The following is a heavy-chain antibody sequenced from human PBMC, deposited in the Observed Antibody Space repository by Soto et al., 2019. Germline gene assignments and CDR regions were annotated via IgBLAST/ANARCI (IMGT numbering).Heavy chain of an antibody. D-gene: IGHD3-10*01. V-gene: IGHV3-33*01. J-gene: IGHJ5*02. CDR2: IWYDGSNK. CDR3: ARDPVTMVRGVMRLNWFDP. CDR1: GFTFSSYG. Sequence: GGSLRLSCAASGFTFSSYGMHWVRQAPGKGLEWVAVIWYDGSNKYYADSVKGRFTISRDNSKNTLYLQMNSLRAEDTAVYYCARDPVTMVRGVMRLNWFDPWGKGTLVTVAS.